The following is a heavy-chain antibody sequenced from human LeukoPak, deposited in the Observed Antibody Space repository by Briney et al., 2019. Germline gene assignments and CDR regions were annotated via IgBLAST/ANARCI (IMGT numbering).Heavy chain of an antibody. D-gene: IGHD3-22*01. V-gene: IGHV4-34*01. Sequence: SETLSLTCAVYGGSFSGYYWSWIRQPPGKGLEWIGESNHSGSTNYNPSLKSRVTISVDTSKNQFSLKLSSVTAADTAVYYCARGPPPGYYDSSGYHNWGQGTLVTVSS. CDR1: GGSFSGYY. J-gene: IGHJ4*02. CDR2: SNHSGST. CDR3: ARGPPPGYYDSSGYHN.